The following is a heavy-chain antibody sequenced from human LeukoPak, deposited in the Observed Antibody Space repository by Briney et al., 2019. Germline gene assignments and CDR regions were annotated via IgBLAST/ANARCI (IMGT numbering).Heavy chain of an antibody. V-gene: IGHV1-18*01. CDR2: ISTKTGNT. Sequence: GASVKVSCXASGYTFTSYGISWVRQAPGQGPVWMGWISTKTGNTNYAQKLQGRVTMTTDTSTSTAYMELRSLRSDDTAIFYCAKVAVSNWNDVTYFDYWGQGTLVTVSS. D-gene: IGHD1-20*01. CDR1: GYTFTSYG. CDR3: AKVAVSNWNDVTYFDY. J-gene: IGHJ4*02.